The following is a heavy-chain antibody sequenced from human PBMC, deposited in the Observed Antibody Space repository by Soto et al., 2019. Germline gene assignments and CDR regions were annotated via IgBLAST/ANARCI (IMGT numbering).Heavy chain of an antibody. CDR2: ISAYNGNT. D-gene: IGHD3-10*01. CDR3: ARNMMVRGNYYGMDV. Sequence: QVQLVQSGAEVKKPGASVKVSCKASGYTFTSYGISWVRQAPGQGLEWMGWISAYNGNTNYAQKLQGRVTMTTDTSTSTAYMELRCLRSDDKAVYYCARNMMVRGNYYGMDVWGQGTTVTVSS. J-gene: IGHJ6*02. CDR1: GYTFTSYG. V-gene: IGHV1-18*01.